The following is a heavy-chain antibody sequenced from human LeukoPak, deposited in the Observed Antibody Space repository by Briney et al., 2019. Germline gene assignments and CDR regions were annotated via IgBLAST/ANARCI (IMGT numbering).Heavy chain of an antibody. CDR3: ARHGLEPTSFYYYMDV. Sequence: PSETLSLTCTVSGGSISSYYWSWIRQPPGKGLEWIGCIYYSGSTNYNPSLKSRVTISVDTSKNQFSLKVSSVTAADTAVYYCARHGLEPTSFYYYMDVWGKGTTVTVSS. CDR2: IYYSGST. J-gene: IGHJ6*03. CDR1: GGSISSYY. V-gene: IGHV4-59*08. D-gene: IGHD1-1*01.